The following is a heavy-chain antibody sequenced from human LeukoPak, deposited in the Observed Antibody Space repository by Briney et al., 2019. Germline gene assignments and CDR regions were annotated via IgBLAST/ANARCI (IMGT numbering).Heavy chain of an antibody. J-gene: IGHJ4*02. Sequence: GGSLRLSCAASGFTFSDHYMDWVRQAPGKGLEWVGRTRNKANSYTTEYAASVKGRFTISRDDSKNSLYLQMNSLRVEDTAVYYCAREIKWGSGYWGQGTLVTVSS. CDR1: GFTFSDHY. V-gene: IGHV3-72*01. D-gene: IGHD7-27*01. CDR2: TRNKANSYTT. CDR3: AREIKWGSGY.